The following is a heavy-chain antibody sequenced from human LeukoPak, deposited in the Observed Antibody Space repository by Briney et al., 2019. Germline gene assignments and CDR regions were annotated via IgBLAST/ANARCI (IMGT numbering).Heavy chain of an antibody. CDR2: IIPIFGTA. CDR1: GGTFSSYP. Sequence: ASVKVSCKASGGTFSSYPISWVRQAPGQGLEWMGGIIPIFGTANYAQKFQGRVTITADESTSTAYMELSSLRSEDTAVYYCARGLYYYYYYMDVWGKGTTVTVSS. J-gene: IGHJ6*03. V-gene: IGHV1-69*13. CDR3: ARGLYYYYYYMDV.